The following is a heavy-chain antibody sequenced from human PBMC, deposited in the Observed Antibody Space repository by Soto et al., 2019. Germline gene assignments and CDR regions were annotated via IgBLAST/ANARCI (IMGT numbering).Heavy chain of an antibody. J-gene: IGHJ4*02. Sequence: LSLTCTVSGGSIRSRSYYWGWIRQPPGKGLEWIGSIYYSGNAYYNPSLKSRVAVSVDTSKNQFSLKVTSVTATDTAVYYCARHKDTSSRYLLPDFWGQGTLVTVSS. V-gene: IGHV4-39*01. CDR2: IYYSGNA. CDR3: ARHKDTSSRYLLPDF. D-gene: IGHD6-13*01. CDR1: GGSIRSRSYY.